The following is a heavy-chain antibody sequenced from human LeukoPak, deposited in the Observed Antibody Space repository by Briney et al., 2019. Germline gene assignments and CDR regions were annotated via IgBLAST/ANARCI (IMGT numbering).Heavy chain of an antibody. J-gene: IGHJ4*02. CDR2: IYYSGST. D-gene: IGHD3-16*01. CDR1: GGSISSYY. V-gene: IGHV4-59*12. CDR3: ARDGEVLGDY. Sequence: SETLSLTCTVSGGSISSYYWSWIRQPPGKGLEWIGYIYYSGSTNYNPSLKSRVTISVDTSKNQFSLKLSSVTAADTAVYYCARDGEVLGDYWGQGTLVTVSS.